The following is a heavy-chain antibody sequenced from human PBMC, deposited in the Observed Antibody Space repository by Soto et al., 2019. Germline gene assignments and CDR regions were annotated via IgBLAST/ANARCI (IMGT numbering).Heavy chain of an antibody. CDR1: GFTFTNYA. J-gene: IGHJ6*02. CDR2: ISGSGEST. D-gene: IGHD2-15*01. Sequence: VGSLRLSCAASGFTFTNYAMNWVRQAPGKGLEWVSVISGSGESTYYADSVKGRFTISRDNSKNTLYLQMNSLRAEDTAVYFCAKDFGDIVVVVLAPYGMDVWGLGTTVTVSS. V-gene: IGHV3-23*01. CDR3: AKDFGDIVVVVLAPYGMDV.